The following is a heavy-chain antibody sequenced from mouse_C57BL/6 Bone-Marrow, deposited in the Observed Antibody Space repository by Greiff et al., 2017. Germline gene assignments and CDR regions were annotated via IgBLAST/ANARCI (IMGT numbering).Heavy chain of an antibody. Sequence: VQLQQPGAELVMPGASVKLSCKASGYTFTSYWMDWVKQRPGQGLEWIGEIDPSDSYTNYNQKFKGKSTLTVDKSSSTAYMQLSSLTSEDSAVXYCARTYGSAWFAYWGQGTLVTVSA. CDR2: IDPSDSYT. CDR1: GYTFTSYW. CDR3: ARTYGSAWFAY. D-gene: IGHD1-2*01. V-gene: IGHV1-69*01. J-gene: IGHJ3*01.